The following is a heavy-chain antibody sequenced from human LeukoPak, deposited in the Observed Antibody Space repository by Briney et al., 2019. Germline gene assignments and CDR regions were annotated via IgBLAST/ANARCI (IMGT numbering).Heavy chain of an antibody. Sequence: ASVKVSCKASGYSFTSYGITWVRQAPGQGLEWMGWISGYNGNTKYAQKFQGRVTMTTDTSTSTAYMELRSLRSDDTAVYYCAVKYGDYVDYYGMDVWGQGTTVTVSS. CDR3: AVKYGDYVDYYGMDV. J-gene: IGHJ6*02. CDR2: ISGYNGNT. D-gene: IGHD4-17*01. V-gene: IGHV1-18*01. CDR1: GYSFTSYG.